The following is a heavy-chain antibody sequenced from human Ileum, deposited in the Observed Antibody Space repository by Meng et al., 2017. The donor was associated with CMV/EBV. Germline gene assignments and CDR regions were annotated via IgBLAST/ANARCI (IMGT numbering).Heavy chain of an antibody. CDR2: INSDGSST. CDR3: ARDCSGGSCYRGGYYYGMDV. J-gene: IGHJ6*02. CDR1: GFTFSSYW. D-gene: IGHD2-15*01. Sequence: GGSLRLSCAASGFTFSSYWMHWVRQAPGKGLVWVSRINSDGSSTSYADSVKGRFTISRDNAKNTLYLQMNSLRAEDTAVYYCARDCSGGSCYRGGYYYGMDVWGQGTMVTVSS. V-gene: IGHV3-74*01.